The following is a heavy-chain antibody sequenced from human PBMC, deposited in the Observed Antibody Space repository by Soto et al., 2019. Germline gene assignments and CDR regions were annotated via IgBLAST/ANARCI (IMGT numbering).Heavy chain of an antibody. J-gene: IGHJ2*01. D-gene: IGHD3-10*02. CDR2: IDYSGST. Sequence: HPWKGLKWIATIDYSGSTNYNPALKSRVTISVDTSKNQFSLKVNSVTAADTAVYYCVRQVFFSRGGDGRRDVRLVLAFLLNRSSDL. CDR3: VRQVFFSRGGDGRRDVRLVLAFLLNRSSDL. V-gene: IGHV4-39*01.